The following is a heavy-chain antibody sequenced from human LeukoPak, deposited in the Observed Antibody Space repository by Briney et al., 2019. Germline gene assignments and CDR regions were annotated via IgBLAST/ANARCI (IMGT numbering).Heavy chain of an antibody. CDR1: GFTFSSYG. V-gene: IGHV4-34*08. J-gene: IGHJ5*02. D-gene: IGHD1-7*01. CDR2: INHSGST. CDR3: APRLSITGTTP. Sequence: LRLSCAASGFTFSSYGMHWVRQPPGKGLEWIGEINHSGSTNYNPSLKSRVTISVDTSKNQFSLKLSSVTAADTAVYYCAPRLSITGTTPWGQGTLVTVSS.